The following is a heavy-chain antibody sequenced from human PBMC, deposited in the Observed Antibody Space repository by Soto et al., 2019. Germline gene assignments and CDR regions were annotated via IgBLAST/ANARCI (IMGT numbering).Heavy chain of an antibody. D-gene: IGHD3-22*01. CDR3: ARDLPIYYDSSRIGTVLAYYFDY. V-gene: IGHV4-4*07. Sequence: QVQLQESGPGLVKPSETLSLTCTVSGGSISSYYWSWIRQPAGKGLEWIGRIYTSGSTNYNPSLKCRVTMSVDTSKNQFSLKLSSVTAADTAVYYCARDLPIYYDSSRIGTVLAYYFDYWGQGTLVTVSS. J-gene: IGHJ4*02. CDR2: IYTSGST. CDR1: GGSISSYY.